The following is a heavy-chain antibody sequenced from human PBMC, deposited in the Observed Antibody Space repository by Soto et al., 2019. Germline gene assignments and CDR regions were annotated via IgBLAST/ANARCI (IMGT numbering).Heavy chain of an antibody. V-gene: IGHV3-9*01. CDR2: VSWNSGNM. D-gene: IGHD2-8*01. CDR3: VKDGLPSVFALVHDVSDI. Sequence: DVQLVEAGGGLVQPGRSLRRSCVASGFSFGDYGMHWVLQAPGRGPEWVSGVSWNSGNMGYEETVKGRFTSSRDNANKSLYLQMTSLSAKDPALYSCVKDGLPSVFALVHDVSDIWANGTMVTASS. J-gene: IGHJ3*02. CDR1: GFSFGDYG.